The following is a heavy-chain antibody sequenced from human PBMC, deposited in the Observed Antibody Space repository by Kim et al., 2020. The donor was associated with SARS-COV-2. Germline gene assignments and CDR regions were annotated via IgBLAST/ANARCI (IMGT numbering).Heavy chain of an antibody. CDR2: IYYSGTS. CDR3: ARSGGRWFFDY. J-gene: IGHJ4*02. Sequence: SETLSLTCTVSGGSIRSYFWTWIRQAPGQGLEWIATIYYSGTSYYNPSLKSRLTMSVDTSKNQVSLKLSSVTAAHTATYFCARSGGRWFFDYWGLGIPVT. CDR1: GGSIRSYF. V-gene: IGHV4-59*04. D-gene: IGHD2-15*01.